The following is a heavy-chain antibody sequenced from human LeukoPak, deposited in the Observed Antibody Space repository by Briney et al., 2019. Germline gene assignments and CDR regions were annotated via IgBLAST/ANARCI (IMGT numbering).Heavy chain of an antibody. J-gene: IGHJ6*03. V-gene: IGHV4-61*01. CDR3: ARAHSRDGYNYYYYYYMDV. Sequence: SETLSLTCAVSGYSISSGYYWGWIRQPPGKGLEWIGYIYYSGSTNYNPSLKSRVTISVDTSKNQFSLKLSSVTAADTAVYYCARAHSRDGYNYYYYYYMDVWGKGTTVTVSS. CDR2: IYYSGST. CDR1: GYSISSGYY. D-gene: IGHD5-24*01.